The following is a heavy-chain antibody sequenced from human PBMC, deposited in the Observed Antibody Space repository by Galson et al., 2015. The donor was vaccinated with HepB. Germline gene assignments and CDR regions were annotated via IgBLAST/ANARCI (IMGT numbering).Heavy chain of an antibody. V-gene: IGHV3-30*18. J-gene: IGHJ4*02. CDR1: GFTFTNHG. D-gene: IGHD3-9*01. CDR3: AKDGGVFNFDDSLDY. CDR2: ISEDGNKK. Sequence: SLRLSCAASGFTFTNHGIYWVRQAPGKGLECLAVISEDGNKKYYADSVRGRFSISRDNSKNTVYLQMNSLRAEDTALYYCAKDGGVFNFDDSLDYWGQGTLVTVSS.